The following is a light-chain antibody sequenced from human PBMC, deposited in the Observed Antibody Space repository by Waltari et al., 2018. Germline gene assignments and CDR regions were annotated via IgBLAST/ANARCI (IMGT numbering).Light chain of an antibody. CDR2: GVS. Sequence: EIVLTQSPATLSVSPGATATLSCRASQSVSHNLAWYQLISGQSPRLLLYGVSTRAVGVPERFSGSGSGTDFTLTITDLQSEDFAIYFCQHYYGWSRTFGQGTKV. CDR3: QHYYGWSRT. J-gene: IGKJ1*01. V-gene: IGKV3-15*01. CDR1: QSVSHN.